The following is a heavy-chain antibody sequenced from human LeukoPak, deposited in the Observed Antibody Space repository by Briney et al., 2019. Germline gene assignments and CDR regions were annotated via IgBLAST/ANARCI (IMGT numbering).Heavy chain of an antibody. CDR1: GFTFSSYW. D-gene: IGHD3-10*01. V-gene: IGHV3-7*01. CDR2: MKQDGSEK. CDR3: ARLKSYYGSGSYPYYMDV. J-gene: IGHJ6*03. Sequence: PGGSLRLSCAASGFTFSSYWMSWVRQAPGKGLEWVANMKQDGSEKYYVDSVKGRFTISRDNAKNSLYLQMNSLRVEDTAIYYCARLKSYYGSGSYPYYMDVWGTGTTVTVSS.